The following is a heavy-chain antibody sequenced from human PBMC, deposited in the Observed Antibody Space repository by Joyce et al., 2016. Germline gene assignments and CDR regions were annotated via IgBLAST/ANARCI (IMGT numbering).Heavy chain of an antibody. Sequence: QVQLVQSGAEVKNPGASVKVSCKASGFSFSGYYINWVRQAPGQGLEWMGWSNPDRGDTIYAQKFQGRVTMTRDTSISTVYLELGRLTSDDTALYYCAREYGGTFYFDYWGQVTLVTVSS. CDR1: GFSFSGYY. D-gene: IGHD4-23*01. J-gene: IGHJ4*02. V-gene: IGHV1-2*02. CDR2: SNPDRGDT. CDR3: AREYGGTFYFDY.